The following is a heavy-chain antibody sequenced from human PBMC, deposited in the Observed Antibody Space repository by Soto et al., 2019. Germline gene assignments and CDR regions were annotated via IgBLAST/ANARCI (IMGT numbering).Heavy chain of an antibody. D-gene: IGHD2-15*01. J-gene: IGHJ5*02. Sequence: QVQLQESGPGLVKPSETLSLTCTVSGGSISSYYWSWIRQPPGKGLEWIGYIYYSGSTNYNPSLKSRVTISVDTSKIQFSLKLSSVTAADTAVYYCARVGWWERNWFDPWGQGTLVTVSS. CDR3: ARVGWWERNWFDP. V-gene: IGHV4-59*01. CDR1: GGSISSYY. CDR2: IYYSGST.